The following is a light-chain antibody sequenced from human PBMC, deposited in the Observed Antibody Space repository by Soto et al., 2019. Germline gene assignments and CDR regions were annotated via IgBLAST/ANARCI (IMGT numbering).Light chain of an antibody. CDR3: QHYNSYSEA. CDR1: QSPIKG. V-gene: IGKV1-5*01. Sequence: EIPMTQSASGLSAYVGDGVNIXCRASQSPIKGIAWYQLSPGKAPKLLIYDASSLESGGPSRFSGSGSGTEFTRTISSLQPEDFATYYCQHYNSYSEAFGQGTKVDIK. CDR2: DAS. J-gene: IGKJ1*01.